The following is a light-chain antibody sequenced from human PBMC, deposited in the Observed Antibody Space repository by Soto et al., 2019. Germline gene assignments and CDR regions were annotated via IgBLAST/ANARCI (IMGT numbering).Light chain of an antibody. Sequence: EIVLTQSQATLSLSPGERATLSCGASQSVSSYLAWYQQKPGQAPRLLIYDASNRATGIPARFSGSGSGTEFTLTISSLQPDDFATYYCQQYNSYWTFGQGTKVDIK. CDR1: QSVSSY. CDR3: QQYNSYWT. J-gene: IGKJ1*01. CDR2: DAS. V-gene: IGKV3-11*01.